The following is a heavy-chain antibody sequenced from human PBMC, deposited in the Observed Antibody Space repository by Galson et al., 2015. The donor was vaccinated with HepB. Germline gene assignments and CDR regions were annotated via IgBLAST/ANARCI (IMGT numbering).Heavy chain of an antibody. CDR3: AAAHYHFWSCYEPGWFDP. CDR2: IVVGSGNT. Sequence: SVKVSCKASGFTFTSSAVQWVRQARGQRLEWIGWIVVGSGNTNYAQKFQERVTITRDMSTSTAYMELSSPRSEDTAVYYCAAAHYHFWSCYEPGWFDPWGQGTLVTVSS. CDR1: GFTFTSSA. D-gene: IGHD3-3*01. V-gene: IGHV1-58*01. J-gene: IGHJ5*02.